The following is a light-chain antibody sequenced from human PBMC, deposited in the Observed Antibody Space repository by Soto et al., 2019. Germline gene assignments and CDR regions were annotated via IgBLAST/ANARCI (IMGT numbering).Light chain of an antibody. V-gene: IGLV2-14*03. CDR1: ISDVGSYNY. Sequence: QSVLTQPASVSGSPGQSITISCTGTISDVGSYNYVSWYQQYPGKAPKLMIYDVSTRPSGVSDRFSGSKSGNTASLTISGLRAEDEADYYCGSYTTRSNYVFGTWTKVTVL. CDR2: DVS. J-gene: IGLJ1*01. CDR3: GSYTTRSNYV.